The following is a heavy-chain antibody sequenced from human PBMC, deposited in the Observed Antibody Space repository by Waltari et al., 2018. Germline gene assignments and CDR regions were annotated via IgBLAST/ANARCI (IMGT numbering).Heavy chain of an antibody. V-gene: IGHV4-34*01. CDR2: IDNYGKS. CDR1: GGSFSGYY. CDR3: ARRGGGPYPFYFDY. J-gene: IGHJ4*02. Sequence: QVQLQQWGAGLLKPSETLAFHCSVYGGSFSGYYLTWIRQPPGKGLEWIGEIDNYGKSNSNPSLKSRVTISKAESKNQFSLKLTSVTAADTAVYFCARRGGGPYPFYFDYWGQGTLVTVSS. D-gene: IGHD2-15*01.